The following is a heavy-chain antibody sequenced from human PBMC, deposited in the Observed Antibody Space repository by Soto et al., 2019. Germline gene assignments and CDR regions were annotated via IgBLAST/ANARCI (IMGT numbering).Heavy chain of an antibody. J-gene: IGHJ5*02. CDR1: GFTFSSYD. D-gene: IGHD2-15*01. Sequence: GGSLRLSCAASGFTFSSYDLHWVRQATGKGLEWVSAIGTAGDTYYPGSVKGRFTISRENAKNSLYLQMNSLRAGDTAVYYCARVSIVVVVAGLNWFDPWGQGTLVTVSS. V-gene: IGHV3-13*01. CDR2: IGTAGDT. CDR3: ARVSIVVVVAGLNWFDP.